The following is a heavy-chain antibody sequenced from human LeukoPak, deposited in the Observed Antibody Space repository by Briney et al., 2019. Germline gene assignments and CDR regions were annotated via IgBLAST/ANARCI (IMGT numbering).Heavy chain of an antibody. CDR3: ARGGSGPNFDY. V-gene: IGHV3-66*01. Sequence: TGGSLRLSCAASGFTVSSNCMSWVRQAPGKGLEWVSVIYSSGSTYYADSVKGRFTISRDNSKNTLYLQMNSLRAEDTAVYYCARGGSGPNFDYWGQGTLVTVSA. J-gene: IGHJ4*02. CDR2: IYSSGST. CDR1: GFTVSSNC. D-gene: IGHD3-10*01.